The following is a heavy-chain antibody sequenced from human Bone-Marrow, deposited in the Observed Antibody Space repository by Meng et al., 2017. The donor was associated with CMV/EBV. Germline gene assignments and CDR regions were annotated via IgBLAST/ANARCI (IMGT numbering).Heavy chain of an antibody. CDR2: IYYSGST. CDR1: GGSISSYY. V-gene: IGHV4-59*01. Sequence: SETLSLTCTVSGGSISSYYWSWIRQPPGKGLEWIGYIYYSGSTNYNPPLKSRVTISVDTSKNQFSLKLSSVTAADTAVYYCARDGLRIAARPTPLDYWGQGTLVTVSS. D-gene: IGHD6-6*01. CDR3: ARDGLRIAARPTPLDY. J-gene: IGHJ4*02.